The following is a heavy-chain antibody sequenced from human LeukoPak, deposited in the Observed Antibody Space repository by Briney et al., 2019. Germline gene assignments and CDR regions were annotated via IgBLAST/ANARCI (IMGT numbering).Heavy chain of an antibody. J-gene: IGHJ4*02. Sequence: GGSLRLSCAASGFTFSSYAMHWVRQAPGKGLEWVAVISFDGSNKYYADSVKGRFTISRDNSKNTLYLQMNSLRAEDTAVYYCAKVGVSGLHYFDYWGQGTLVTVSS. CDR2: ISFDGSNK. D-gene: IGHD5-12*01. CDR3: AKVGVSGLHYFDY. V-gene: IGHV3-30*04. CDR1: GFTFSSYA.